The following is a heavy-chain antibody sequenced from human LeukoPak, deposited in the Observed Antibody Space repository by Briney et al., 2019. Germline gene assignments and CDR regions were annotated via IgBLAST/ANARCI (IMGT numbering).Heavy chain of an antibody. CDR1: GFTFSSYG. Sequence: PGGSLRLSCAASGFTFSSYGMHWVRQAPGKGLEWVSAISGSGGSTYYADSVKGRFTISRDNSKNTLYLQMNSLRAEDTAVYYCAKGRARAAYNWFDPWGQGTLVTVSS. D-gene: IGHD2-15*01. V-gene: IGHV3-23*01. J-gene: IGHJ5*02. CDR2: ISGSGGST. CDR3: AKGRARAAYNWFDP.